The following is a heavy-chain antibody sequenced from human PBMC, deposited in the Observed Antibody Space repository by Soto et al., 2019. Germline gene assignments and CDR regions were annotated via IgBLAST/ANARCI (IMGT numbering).Heavy chain of an antibody. CDR1: GFTFSSYE. CDR2: TSSSGSTI. J-gene: IGHJ6*02. V-gene: IGHV3-48*03. CDR3: AREAVITIFGVVTDYGMDV. D-gene: IGHD3-3*01. Sequence: PGGSLRLSCAASGFTFSSYEMNWVRQAPGKGLEWVSYTSSSGSTIYYADSVKGRFTISRDNAKNSLYLQMNSLRAEDTAVYYCAREAVITIFGVVTDYGMDVWGQGTTVTVSS.